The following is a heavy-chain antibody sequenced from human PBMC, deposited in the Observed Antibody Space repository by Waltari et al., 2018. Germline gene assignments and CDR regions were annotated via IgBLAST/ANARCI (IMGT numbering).Heavy chain of an antibody. Sequence: QLQLQESGPGLVKPSETLSLTCTVSGGSISSSSSYWGWIRQPPGKGLEWIGSIYYSGSTYYNPSLKSRVTISVDTSKNQFSLKLSSVTAADTAVYYCARVSYGDYVVGAFDIWGQGTMVTVSS. CDR3: ARVSYGDYVVGAFDI. CDR2: IYYSGST. D-gene: IGHD4-17*01. J-gene: IGHJ3*02. V-gene: IGHV4-39*07. CDR1: GGSISSSSSY.